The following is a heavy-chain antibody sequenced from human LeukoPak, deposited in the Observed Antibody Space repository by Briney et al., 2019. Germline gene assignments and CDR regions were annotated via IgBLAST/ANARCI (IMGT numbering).Heavy chain of an antibody. Sequence: SVKVSCKASGGTFSSYAISWVRQAPGQGLEWMGGIIPIFGTANYAQKFRGRVTITADESTSTAYMELSSLRSEDTAVYYCVRDRRGDNKNWFDPWGQGTLVTVSS. J-gene: IGHJ5*02. CDR3: VRDRRGDNKNWFDP. CDR2: IIPIFGTA. CDR1: GGTFSSYA. D-gene: IGHD2/OR15-2a*01. V-gene: IGHV1-69*01.